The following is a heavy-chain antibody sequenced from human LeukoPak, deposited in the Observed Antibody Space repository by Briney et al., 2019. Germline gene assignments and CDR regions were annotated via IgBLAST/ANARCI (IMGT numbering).Heavy chain of an antibody. Sequence: PGGSLRLSCAASGFTVSSNYMSWVRQPPGKGLEWIGSVYYDGSAYYNPSLKSRVTISVDTSKNQLSLKLSSVTAADTAVYYCARPLTRGGTYYVWGQGTLVTVSS. D-gene: IGHD1-26*01. CDR3: ARPLTRGGTYYV. V-gene: IGHV4-39*01. CDR2: VYYDGSA. CDR1: GFTVSSNY. J-gene: IGHJ4*02.